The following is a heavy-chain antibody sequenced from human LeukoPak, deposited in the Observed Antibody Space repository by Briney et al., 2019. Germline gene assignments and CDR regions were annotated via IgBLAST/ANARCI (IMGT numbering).Heavy chain of an antibody. V-gene: IGHV4-61*02. CDR3: ARALIRRDGYNYFAFDI. J-gene: IGHJ3*02. Sequence: SETLSLTCTVSGASISAGYYYWSWIRQPAGKGLEWIGRIYSGGSTNYNPSLKSRVTISGDTSGKQFSLKLNSVTAADTAVYCCARALIRRDGYNYFAFDIWGQGTMVTVSS. CDR2: IYSGGST. D-gene: IGHD5-24*01. CDR1: GASISAGYYY.